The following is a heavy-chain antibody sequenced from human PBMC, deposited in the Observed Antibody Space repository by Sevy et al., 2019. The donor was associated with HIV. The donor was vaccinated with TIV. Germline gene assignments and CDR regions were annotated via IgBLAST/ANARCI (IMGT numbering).Heavy chain of an antibody. J-gene: IGHJ6*02. V-gene: IGHV1-18*01. CDR3: ARDLGCSSTSCYYPYYYYGMDV. CDR2: ISAYNGNT. D-gene: IGHD2-2*01. Sequence: ASVKVSCKASGYTFTSYGISWVRQAPGQGLEWMGWISAYNGNTNYAQKLQGRVTMTTDTSTSTAYMELRSLGSDDTAVYYCARDLGCSSTSCYYPYYYYGMDVWGQGTTVTVSS. CDR1: GYTFTSYG.